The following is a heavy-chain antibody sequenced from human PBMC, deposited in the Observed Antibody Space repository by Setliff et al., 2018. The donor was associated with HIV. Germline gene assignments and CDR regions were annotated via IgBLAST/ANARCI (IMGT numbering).Heavy chain of an antibody. D-gene: IGHD5-12*01. CDR1: GFTFSNYS. Sequence: GGSLRLSCAASGFTFSNYSMNWVRQTPGKGLEWVSSISASATYIYYADSVKGRFTISRDNSKNTLYLQMNSLRAEDTAVYYCAKDLRGYSGYNGYWGQGTLVTVSS. CDR3: AKDLRGYSGYNGY. CDR2: ISASATYI. V-gene: IGHV3-21*01. J-gene: IGHJ4*02.